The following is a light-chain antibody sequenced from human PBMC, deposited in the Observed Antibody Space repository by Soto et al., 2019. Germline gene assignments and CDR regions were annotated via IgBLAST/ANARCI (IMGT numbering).Light chain of an antibody. CDR1: QSVSSDY. CDR2: GAS. J-gene: IGKJ1*01. Sequence: EIVLTQSPDTLSLSPGERATLSCRVSQSVSSDYLAWYQQKPGQAPRLLIYGASTRAAGIPDRFSGSGSGTDFSLTISRLEPEVFAVYYCQQYDDSETFGQGTKVEIK. CDR3: QQYDDSET. V-gene: IGKV3-20*01.